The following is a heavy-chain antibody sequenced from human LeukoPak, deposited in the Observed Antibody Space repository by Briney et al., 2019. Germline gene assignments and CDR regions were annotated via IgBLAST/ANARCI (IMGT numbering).Heavy chain of an antibody. V-gene: IGHV3-30*18. Sequence: GGSLRLSCAASGFTFSSYGMHWVRQAPGKGLEWVAVISYDGSNKYYADSVKGRFTISRDNSKNTLYLQMNSLRAEDTAVYYCAKEDCSSTSCYPYYYGMDVWGQGTTVTVSS. CDR1: GFTFSSYG. CDR3: AKEDCSSTSCYPYYYGMDV. CDR2: ISYDGSNK. J-gene: IGHJ6*02. D-gene: IGHD2-2*01.